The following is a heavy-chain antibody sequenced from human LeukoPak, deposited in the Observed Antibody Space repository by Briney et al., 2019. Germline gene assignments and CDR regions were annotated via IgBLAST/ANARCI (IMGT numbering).Heavy chain of an antibody. J-gene: IGHJ3*02. D-gene: IGHD3-10*01. V-gene: IGHV6-1*01. CDR3: ARGGLVRGTINSLIGFDI. Sequence: KASQTLSLTCAISGDSVSSNTAGWNSIRQSPSRGVMRLRRTYYRSKWYNDDALAVRGRITINPDTAKNQFCLQLNSVTAEDTALYYCARGGLVRGTINSLIGFDIWGQGIMVTVSS. CDR2: TYYRSKWYN. CDR1: GDSVSSNTAG.